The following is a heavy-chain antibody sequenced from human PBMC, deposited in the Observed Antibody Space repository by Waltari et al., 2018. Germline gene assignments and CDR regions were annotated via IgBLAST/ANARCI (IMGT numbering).Heavy chain of an antibody. V-gene: IGHV3-43D*04. Sequence: EVQLVESGGVVVQPGGSLRLSCAASGFTFDDYAMHWVRQAPGKGLEWVSLISWEGGSTYYADSVKGRFTISRDNSKNSLYLQMNSLRAEDTALYYCAKDYWNYGGDYLYYGMDVWGQGTTVTVSS. CDR1: GFTFDDYA. J-gene: IGHJ6*02. D-gene: IGHD1-7*01. CDR3: AKDYWNYGGDYLYYGMDV. CDR2: ISWEGGST.